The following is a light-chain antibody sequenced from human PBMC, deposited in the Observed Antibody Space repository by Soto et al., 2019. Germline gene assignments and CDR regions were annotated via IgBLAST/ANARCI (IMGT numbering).Light chain of an antibody. J-gene: IGKJ1*01. V-gene: IGKV1-5*03. CDR3: QQYNGYWT. CDR2: EAS. Sequence: DIQMTQSPSTLSASVGDRVTITCRASQSISDSLAWYQQKPGKAPKLLIYEASSLKSGVPSRFSGSRSGTEYTLTISSLQPDDFATYYLQQYNGYWTFGQGTKVEIK. CDR1: QSISDS.